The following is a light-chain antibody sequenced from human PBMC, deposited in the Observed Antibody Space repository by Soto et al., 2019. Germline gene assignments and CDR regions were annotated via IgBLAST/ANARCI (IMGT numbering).Light chain of an antibody. CDR1: QSISSW. CDR2: TAS. CDR3: QPYNSYWT. V-gene: IGKV1-5*03. J-gene: IGKJ1*01. Sequence: DIQMTQSPSTLSASVGDRVTITCRASQSISSWLAWYQQKPGKAPKLQIYTASSLESGVASRFSGSGPGTEFTLTISSLQPDDFATYYCQPYNSYWTFGQGTKVEIK.